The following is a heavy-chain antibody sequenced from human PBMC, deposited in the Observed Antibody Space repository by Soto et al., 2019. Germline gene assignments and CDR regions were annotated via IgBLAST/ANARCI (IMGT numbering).Heavy chain of an antibody. D-gene: IGHD6-19*01. J-gene: IGHJ6*02. CDR1: GFTFSSYW. Sequence: GVLRLSCAASGFTFSSYWMSWVRQAPGKGLEWVANIKQDGSEKYYVDSVKGRFTISRDNAKNSLYLQMNSLRAEDTAVYYCARGGAVAGYYYYYGMDVWGQGTTVTVSS. CDR2: IKQDGSEK. CDR3: ARGGAVAGYYYYYGMDV. V-gene: IGHV3-7*01.